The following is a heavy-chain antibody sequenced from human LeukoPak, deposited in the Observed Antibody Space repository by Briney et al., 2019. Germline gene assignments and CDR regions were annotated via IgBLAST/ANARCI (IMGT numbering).Heavy chain of an antibody. D-gene: IGHD3-10*01. CDR3: ARGRGIDY. CDR2: IKKDGSEK. V-gene: IGHV3-7*04. Sequence: PGGSLRLSCAASGFTFSTRWMNWVRQAPGKGLEWVANIKKDGSEKYYVDSVKGRFTISRDNAKNSLHLQMNSLRAEDTAVYYCARGRGIDYWGQGTLVTVSS. J-gene: IGHJ4*02. CDR1: GFTFSTRW.